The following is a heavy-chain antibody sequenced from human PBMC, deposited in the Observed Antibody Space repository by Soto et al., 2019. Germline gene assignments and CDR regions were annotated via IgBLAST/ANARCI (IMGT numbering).Heavy chain of an antibody. CDR2: ISGDNVNR. J-gene: IGHJ6*02. CDR3: GREGQQLAQEQYFQFNGVDV. CDR1: GYNLREYG. D-gene: IGHD6-13*01. V-gene: IGHV1-18*01. Sequence: QVHLVQSGVEVKKPGASVKVSCTAHGYNLREYGVSWLRQVPGQGFEWMGWISGDNVNRRSSQRFQDRLTMTTDTSTITGSMEVRSLRSDDTAVYFCGREGQQLAQEQYFQFNGVDVWGQGTSVTVSS.